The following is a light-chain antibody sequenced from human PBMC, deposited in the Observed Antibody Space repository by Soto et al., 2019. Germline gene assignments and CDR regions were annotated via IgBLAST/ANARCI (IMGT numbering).Light chain of an antibody. CDR2: GAF. CDR1: PSVSSNF. J-gene: IGKJ1*01. Sequence: EIVLTQSPGTLSLSPVERATLSCMASPSVSSNFVAWYQQKPGQAPRLLISGAFNRATGVPDRFSGGGSGTDFTLTISRLEAEDFAVYYCQQYGSAPRTFGQGTKVDIK. CDR3: QQYGSAPRT. V-gene: IGKV3-20*01.